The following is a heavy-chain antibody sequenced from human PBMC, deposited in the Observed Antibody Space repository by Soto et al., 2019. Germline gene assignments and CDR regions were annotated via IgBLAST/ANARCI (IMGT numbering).Heavy chain of an antibody. D-gene: IGHD6-13*01. CDR2: INPSGGST. Sequence: ASVKVSCKASGYTFTNYYMHWVRQAPGQGLEWMGIINPSGGSTSYAQNFQGRVTMTRDTSTSTVYMELSSLRSEDTAVYYCAREELVGAAGTLVNWFDPWGQGTLVTVSS. V-gene: IGHV1-46*01. CDR3: AREELVGAAGTLVNWFDP. CDR1: GYTFTNYY. J-gene: IGHJ5*02.